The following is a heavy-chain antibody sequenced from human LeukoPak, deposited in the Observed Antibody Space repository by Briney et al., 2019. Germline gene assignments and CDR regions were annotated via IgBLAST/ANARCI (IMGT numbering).Heavy chain of an antibody. CDR2: INHSGST. D-gene: IGHD3-3*02. V-gene: IGHV4-34*01. CDR3: ARLGHYWSVIDY. J-gene: IGHJ4*02. Sequence: SETLSLTCAVYGGSFSGYYWSWIRQPPGKGLEWIGEINHSGSTNYNPSLKSRVTISVDTSKNQFSLKLSSVTAADTAVYYCARLGHYWSVIDYWGQGTLVTVSS. CDR1: GGSFSGYY.